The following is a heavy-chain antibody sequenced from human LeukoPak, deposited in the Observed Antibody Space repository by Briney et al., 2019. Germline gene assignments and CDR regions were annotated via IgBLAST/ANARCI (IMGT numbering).Heavy chain of an antibody. D-gene: IGHD3-22*01. J-gene: IGHJ6*02. CDR2: IIPIFGTA. Sequence: GASVTVSFKASGGTFSSYAISWARQAPGQGLEWMGGIIPIFGTANYAQKFQGRVTITADESTSTAYMELSSLRSEDTAVYYCARDRADYYDTGGYYYGMDVWGQGTTVTVSS. V-gene: IGHV1-69*13. CDR1: GGTFSSYA. CDR3: ARDRADYYDTGGYYYGMDV.